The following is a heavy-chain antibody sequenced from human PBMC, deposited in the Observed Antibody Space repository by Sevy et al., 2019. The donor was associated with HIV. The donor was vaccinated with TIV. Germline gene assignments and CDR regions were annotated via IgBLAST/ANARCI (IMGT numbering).Heavy chain of an antibody. V-gene: IGHV3-21*01. CDR2: ISSSSSYI. CDR3: ARVAGSRGTSCSDY. Sequence: GGSLRLSCAASGFTFSSYSMNWVRQAPGKGLEWVSSISSSSSYIYYADSVKGRSTISRDNAKNSLYLQMNSLRAEDTAVYYCARVAGSRGTSCSDYWGQGTLVTVSS. J-gene: IGHJ4*02. CDR1: GFTFSSYS. D-gene: IGHD2-2*01.